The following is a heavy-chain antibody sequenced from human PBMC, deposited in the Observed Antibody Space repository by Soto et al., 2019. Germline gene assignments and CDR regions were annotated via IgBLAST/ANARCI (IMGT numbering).Heavy chain of an antibody. J-gene: IGHJ6*02. CDR2: IIPIFGTA. CDR3: AREMVRGGYYYYGMDV. CDR1: GGTFSSYA. V-gene: IGHV1-69*13. D-gene: IGHD3-10*01. Sequence: ASVKVSCKASGGTFSSYAISWVRQAPGQGLEWMGGIIPIFGTANYAQKFQGRVTITADESTSTAYMELSSLRSEDTAVYYCAREMVRGGYYYYGMDVWGQGTTVTVSS.